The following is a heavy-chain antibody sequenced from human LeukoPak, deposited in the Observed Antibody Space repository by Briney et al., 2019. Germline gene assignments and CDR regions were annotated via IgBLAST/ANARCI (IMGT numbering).Heavy chain of an antibody. CDR1: GGSFSGYC. CDR2: IYYSGST. CDR3: ARVSAAADTSYYFDY. V-gene: IGHV4-59*01. Sequence: SETLSLTCAVYGGSFSGYCWSWIRQPPGKGLEWIGYIYYSGSTNYNPSLKSRVTISVDTSKNQFSLKLSSVTAADTAVYYCARVSAAADTSYYFDYWGQGTLVTVSS. J-gene: IGHJ4*02. D-gene: IGHD2-15*01.